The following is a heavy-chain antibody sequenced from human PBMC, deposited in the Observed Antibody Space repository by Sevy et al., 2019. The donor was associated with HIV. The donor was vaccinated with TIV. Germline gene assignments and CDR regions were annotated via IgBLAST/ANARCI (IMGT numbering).Heavy chain of an antibody. CDR2: IDTDGSDT. CDR1: GFPFSGYW. D-gene: IGHD5-12*01. Sequence: EGSLRLSCTASGFPFSGYWFHWVRQAPGKGLVWLSRIDTDGSDTHYADSVKGRFTISRDNAKKTVYLQMDSLRAQDIAVYFCARDPSLYSGADSGWFDAWGQGTLVTVSS. V-gene: IGHV3-74*01. J-gene: IGHJ5*02. CDR3: ARDPSLYSGADSGWFDA.